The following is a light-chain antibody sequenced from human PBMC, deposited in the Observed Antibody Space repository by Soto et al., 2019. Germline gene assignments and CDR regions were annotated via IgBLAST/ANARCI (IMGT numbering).Light chain of an antibody. Sequence: DIQLVQSPSSLSASVGDRVTITCRASQGVNNYLAWFQQKPGKAPQSLIYAASTLRTGVPSRFSGSGYWTDFILTIDSLHPEDFATYNCQHYNGYPWTFGQGTTVDVK. CDR1: QGVNNY. J-gene: IGKJ1*01. CDR2: AAS. V-gene: IGKV1-16*01. CDR3: QHYNGYPWT.